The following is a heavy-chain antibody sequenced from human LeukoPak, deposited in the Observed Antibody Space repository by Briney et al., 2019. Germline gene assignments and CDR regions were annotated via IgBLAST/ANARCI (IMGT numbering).Heavy chain of an antibody. V-gene: IGHV4-59*01. Sequence: SETLSLTCTVSGGSISGFYWSWIRQPPGKGLEWIGYIYSSGSINYNPSLKSRVTILVGTSRNQFSLKLSSVTAADTAVYYCARVDPDSSSTLEVFDYWGQGTLVTVSS. CDR2: IYSSGSI. J-gene: IGHJ4*02. CDR3: ARVDPDSSSTLEVFDY. CDR1: GGSISGFY. D-gene: IGHD6-6*01.